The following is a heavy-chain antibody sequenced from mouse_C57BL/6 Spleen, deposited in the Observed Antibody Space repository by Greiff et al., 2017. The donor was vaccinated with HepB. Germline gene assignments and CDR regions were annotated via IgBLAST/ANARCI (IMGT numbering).Heavy chain of an antibody. CDR2: IDPSDSET. D-gene: IGHD3-2*02. CDR1: GYTFTSYW. J-gene: IGHJ2*01. CDR3: ARGDSAGYFDY. Sequence: QVQLQQPGAELVRPGSSVKLSCKASGYTFTSYWMHWVKQRPIQGLEWIGKIDPSDSETHYNQKFKDKATLTVDKSSSTAYMQLSSLTSEDSAVYYCARGDSAGYFDYWGQGTTLTVSS. V-gene: IGHV1-52*01.